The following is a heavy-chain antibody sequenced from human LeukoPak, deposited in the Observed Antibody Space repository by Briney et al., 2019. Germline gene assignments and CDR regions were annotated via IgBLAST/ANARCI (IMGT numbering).Heavy chain of an antibody. J-gene: IGHJ4*02. CDR3: GRESSVGAHKAFDY. D-gene: IGHD1-26*01. Sequence: GGSLRLSCAASGFTFSSYSMNWVRQAPGKGLEWVSSISSSSSYIYYADSVKGRFTISRDNAKSTLYLQMNSLRGEDTAVYYCGRESSVGAHKAFDYWGQGTLVTVSS. CDR1: GFTFSSYS. V-gene: IGHV3-21*01. CDR2: ISSSSSYI.